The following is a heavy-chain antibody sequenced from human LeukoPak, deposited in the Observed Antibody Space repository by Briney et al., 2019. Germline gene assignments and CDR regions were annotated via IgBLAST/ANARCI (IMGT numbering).Heavy chain of an antibody. CDR2: IYYSGST. V-gene: IGHV4-39*01. CDR3: ASPYGDYVNYFDY. Sequence: SETLSLTCTVSGGSISSSSYYWGWIRQPPGKGLEWIGSIYYSGSTCYNPSLKSRVTISVDTSKNQFSLKLSSVTAADTAVYYCASPYGDYVNYFDYWGQGTLVTVSS. J-gene: IGHJ4*02. CDR1: GGSISSSSYY. D-gene: IGHD4-17*01.